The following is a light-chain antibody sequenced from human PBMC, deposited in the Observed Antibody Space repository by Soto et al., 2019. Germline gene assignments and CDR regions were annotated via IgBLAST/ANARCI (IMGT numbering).Light chain of an antibody. J-gene: IGLJ1*01. CDR1: VSDVGGYNS. Sequence: QSALTQPASVSGSPVQSITISCTGTVSDVGGYNSVSWYQQHPGKAPKLMIYEVSHRPSGVSNRFSGSKSGNTASLTISGLQAEDEADYYCNSFTTSYTYVFGTGTKLTVL. CDR2: EVS. CDR3: NSFTTSYTYV. V-gene: IGLV2-14*01.